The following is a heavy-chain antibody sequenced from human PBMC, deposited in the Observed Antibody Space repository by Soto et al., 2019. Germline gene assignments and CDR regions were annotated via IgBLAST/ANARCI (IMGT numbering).Heavy chain of an antibody. Sequence: SETLSLTCAVSGDSISSGGFSWSWIRQPPGKGLEWIGYIYHSGSSFYNPSLKSRVTISVDTSKNQFSLKLTSVTAADTAVYYCARDKITGLFDYWGQGTLVTVSS. V-gene: IGHV4-30-2*01. J-gene: IGHJ4*02. CDR2: IYHSGSS. CDR1: GDSISSGGFS. D-gene: IGHD2-8*02. CDR3: ARDKITGLFDY.